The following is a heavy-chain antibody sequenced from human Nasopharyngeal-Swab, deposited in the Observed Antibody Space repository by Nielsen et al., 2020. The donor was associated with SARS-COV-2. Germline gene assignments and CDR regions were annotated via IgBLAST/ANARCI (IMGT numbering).Heavy chain of an antibody. CDR3: TRETRIAVAGTLLYYYYYYMDV. D-gene: IGHD6-19*01. CDR1: GFTFGDYA. Sequence: GGSLRLSCTASGFTFGDYAMSWVRQAPGKGLEWVGFIRSKAYGGTTEYAASVKGRFTISRDDSKGIAYLQMNSLKTEDTAVYYCTRETRIAVAGTLLYYYYYYMDVWGKGTMVTVSS. J-gene: IGHJ6*03. CDR2: IRSKAYGGTT. V-gene: IGHV3-49*04.